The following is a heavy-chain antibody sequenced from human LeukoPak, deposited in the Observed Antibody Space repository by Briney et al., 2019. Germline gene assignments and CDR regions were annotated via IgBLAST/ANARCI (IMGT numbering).Heavy chain of an antibody. CDR3: ARDGAGASGYYFDY. CDR2: IYYSGST. CDR1: GGSISSGGYY. D-gene: IGHD3-10*01. Sequence: SQTLSLTCTVSGGSISSGGYYWSWIRQHPGKGLEWIEYIYYSGSTYYNPSLKSRVTISVDTSKNQFSLKLSSVTAADTAVYYCARDGAGASGYYFDYWGQGTLVTVSS. J-gene: IGHJ4*02. V-gene: IGHV4-31*03.